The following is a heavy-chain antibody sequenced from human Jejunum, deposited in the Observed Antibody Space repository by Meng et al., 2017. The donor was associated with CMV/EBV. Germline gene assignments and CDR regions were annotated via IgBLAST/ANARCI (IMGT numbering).Heavy chain of an antibody. CDR2: MHSNGGT. J-gene: IGHJ4*02. V-gene: IGHV4-4*07. D-gene: IGHD2-21*02. Sequence: QVQLQESGLGLVEPSEHPSLSCPVSGGSISSYYWTWIRQPAGKGLEWIGRMHSNGGTNYNPSLESRVTMSGDTSKNEISLKLNSVTAADTAVYYCVGDCGSACYSGTDWGSFDKWGQGTLCSVSS. CDR3: VGDCGSACYSGTDWGSFDK. CDR1: GGSISSYY.